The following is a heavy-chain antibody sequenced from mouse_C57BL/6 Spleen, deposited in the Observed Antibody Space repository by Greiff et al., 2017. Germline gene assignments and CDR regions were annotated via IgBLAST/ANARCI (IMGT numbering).Heavy chain of an antibody. CDR1: GYSFSSYW. Sequence: QVQLQQPGAELVMPGASVKLSCKASGYSFSSYWMHWVKQRPGPGLEWIGEIDPSDRYTNYNQNFTGKSTFTVDKSSSTAYMQLSSLTSEDSAVYYCARSYGIFSYYAMDYWGQGTSVTVSS. J-gene: IGHJ4*01. V-gene: IGHV1-69*01. CDR2: IDPSDRYT. CDR3: ARSYGIFSYYAMDY. D-gene: IGHD1-1*01.